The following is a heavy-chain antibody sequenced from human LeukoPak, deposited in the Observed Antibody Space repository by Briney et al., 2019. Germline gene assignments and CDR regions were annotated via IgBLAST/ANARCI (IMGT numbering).Heavy chain of an antibody. CDR2: ISGSGGST. V-gene: IGHV3-23*01. Sequence: GGSLRLSCAASGFTFSSYAMSWVRQAPGKGREWVSAISGSGGSTYYADSVKGRFTISRDNSKNTLYLQMNSLRAEDTAVYYCAKASFLDYGDYWYAFDIWGQGTMVTVSS. D-gene: IGHD4-17*01. CDR1: GFTFSSYA. CDR3: AKASFLDYGDYWYAFDI. J-gene: IGHJ3*02.